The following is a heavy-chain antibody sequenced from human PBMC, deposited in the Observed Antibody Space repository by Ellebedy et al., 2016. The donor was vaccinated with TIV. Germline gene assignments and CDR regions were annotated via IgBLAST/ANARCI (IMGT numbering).Heavy chain of an antibody. CDR1: GGSISTYY. CDR2: IYDSRST. J-gene: IGHJ4*02. Sequence: MPSETLSLTCTVSGGSISTYYWSWIRQPPGKGLEWIGYIYDSRSTNYNPSLKGRVTISVDTSKNQFSLNLTSVTAADPAVYFCARGNGYGGQLDYWGQGTQVTVSS. V-gene: IGHV4-59*01. D-gene: IGHD4-23*01. CDR3: ARGNGYGGQLDY.